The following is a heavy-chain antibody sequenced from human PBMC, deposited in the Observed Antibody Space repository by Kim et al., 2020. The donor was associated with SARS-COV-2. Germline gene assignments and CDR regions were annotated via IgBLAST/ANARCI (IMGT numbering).Heavy chain of an antibody. CDR3: GKFHRWGYHYPPDH. Sequence: GGSLRLSCAASGFTFINYAMTWVRQVPGKGLEWVAAISGSGRRTDYAESVRGRFTISRDNSKNTFYLQISSLSVEDTAIYYCGKFHRWGYHYPPDHWGRGTLVAVSS. V-gene: IGHV3-23*01. J-gene: IGHJ4*02. D-gene: IGHD3-16*01. CDR2: ISGSGRRT. CDR1: GFTFINYA.